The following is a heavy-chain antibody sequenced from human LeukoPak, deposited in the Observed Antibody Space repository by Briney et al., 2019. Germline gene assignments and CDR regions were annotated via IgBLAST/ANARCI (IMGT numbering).Heavy chain of an antibody. CDR1: GFTVSSSF. J-gene: IGHJ3*01. D-gene: IGHD2-21*01. Sequence: GGSLRLSCAASGFTVSSSFMSWVRQVPGKGLEWVSAIYSGGTTHYAESVKGRFTISRDNSKNTLHLQMNSLRVEDTAVYYCATEKIPDEHRGAFDVWGQGTMVTVSS. V-gene: IGHV3-53*01. CDR2: IYSGGTT. CDR3: ATEKIPDEHRGAFDV.